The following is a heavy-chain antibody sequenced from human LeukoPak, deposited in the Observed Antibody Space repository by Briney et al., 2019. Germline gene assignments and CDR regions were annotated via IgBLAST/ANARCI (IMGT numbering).Heavy chain of an antibody. CDR2: IKEDGSEK. Sequence: GGSLRLSCATSGFTFSNYWMSWVRQAPGKGLEWVANIKEDGSEKYYVDSVKGRFTVSRDNAKNSLYLQMNSLRAEDTAVYYCARTIRGYWGQGTLVTVSS. CDR1: GFTFSNYW. V-gene: IGHV3-7*01. D-gene: IGHD3-10*01. J-gene: IGHJ4*02. CDR3: ARTIRGY.